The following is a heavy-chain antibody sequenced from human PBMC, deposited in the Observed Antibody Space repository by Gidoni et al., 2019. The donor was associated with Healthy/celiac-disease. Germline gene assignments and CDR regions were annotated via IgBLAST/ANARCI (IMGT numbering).Heavy chain of an antibody. CDR1: GFTFSSYS. Sequence: EVQLVESGGGLVKPGGSLRLSCAASGFTFSSYSMNWVRQAPGKGLEWVSSIISSSIYICYADSVKAQYTISRDNPKTSLYLQMTGLGAENTAVYYCARYFRDYWGQGTLVTVSS. CDR2: IISSSIYI. D-gene: IGHD3-10*02. J-gene: IGHJ4*02. V-gene: IGHV3-21*01. CDR3: ARYFRDY.